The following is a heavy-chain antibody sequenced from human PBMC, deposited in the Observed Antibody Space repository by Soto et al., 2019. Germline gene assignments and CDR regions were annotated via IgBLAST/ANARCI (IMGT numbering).Heavy chain of an antibody. CDR1: GDSVSSNSAA. CDR2: TYYRSKWYN. CDR3: AREKGALLVGYYYYGMDV. J-gene: IGHJ6*02. D-gene: IGHD3-10*01. V-gene: IGHV6-1*01. Sequence: PSQTLSLTCVISGDSVSSNSAAWNWIRQSPSRGLEWLGRTYYRSKWYNDYAVSVKSRITINPDTSKNQFSLQLNSVTPEDTAVYYCAREKGALLVGYYYYGMDVWGQGTTVTVSS.